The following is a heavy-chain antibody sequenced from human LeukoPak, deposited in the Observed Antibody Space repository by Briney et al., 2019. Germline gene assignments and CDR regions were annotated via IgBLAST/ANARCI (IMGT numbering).Heavy chain of an antibody. Sequence: SVKVSCKASGGTFSSYAISWVRQAPGQGLEWMGGIIPIFGTANYAQKFQGRVTITADESTSTAYMELSSLRSEDTAVYYCARGMVPAARRPGPLGSLYYYGMDVWGQGTTVTVSS. V-gene: IGHV1-69*13. J-gene: IGHJ6*02. CDR2: IIPIFGTA. CDR3: ARGMVPAARRPGPLGSLYYYGMDV. D-gene: IGHD2-2*01. CDR1: GGTFSSYA.